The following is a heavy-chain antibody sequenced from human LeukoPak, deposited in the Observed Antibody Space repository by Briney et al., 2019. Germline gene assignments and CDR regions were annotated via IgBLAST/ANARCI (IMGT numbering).Heavy chain of an antibody. J-gene: IGHJ4*02. CDR3: AKTDWELLSLDY. V-gene: IGHV3-23*01. CDR1: GFTFGSYA. Sequence: GGSLRLSCAASGFTFGSYALSWVRQAPGKGLEWVSVISDSGGSTYHADSVKGRFTIPRDNSKNTLYLQMNSLRAEDTAVYFCAKTDWELLSLDYWGQGTLVTVSS. CDR2: ISDSGGST. D-gene: IGHD1-26*01.